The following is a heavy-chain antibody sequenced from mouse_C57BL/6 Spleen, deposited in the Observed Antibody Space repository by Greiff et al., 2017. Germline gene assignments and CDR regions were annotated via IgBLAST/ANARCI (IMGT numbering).Heavy chain of an antibody. CDR3: AREGNPNYAMDY. V-gene: IGHV1-80*01. D-gene: IGHD2-1*01. J-gene: IGHJ4*01. CDR2: IYPGDGDT. CDR1: GYAFSSYW. Sequence: VQLQQSGAELVKPGASVKISCKASGYAFSSYWMNWVKQRPGKGLEWIGQIYPGDGDTNYNGKFKGKATLTADKSSSTAYMQLSSLTSEDSAVYFCAREGNPNYAMDYWGQGTSGTVSS.